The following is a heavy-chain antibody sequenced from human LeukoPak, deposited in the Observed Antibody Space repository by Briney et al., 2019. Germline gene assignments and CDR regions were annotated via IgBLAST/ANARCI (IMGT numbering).Heavy chain of an antibody. Sequence: PSETLSLTCTVSYGSISSGAYYWSWIRQPPGKGLEWIGYIFHSGSTYYNPSLKSRVTISVDRAKNQFSLKLSSVTAADTAVYYCARGVVPAFFDYWGQGTLVTASS. CDR2: IFHSGST. D-gene: IGHD2-2*01. CDR3: ARGVVPAFFDY. J-gene: IGHJ4*02. CDR1: YGSISSGAYY. V-gene: IGHV4-30-2*01.